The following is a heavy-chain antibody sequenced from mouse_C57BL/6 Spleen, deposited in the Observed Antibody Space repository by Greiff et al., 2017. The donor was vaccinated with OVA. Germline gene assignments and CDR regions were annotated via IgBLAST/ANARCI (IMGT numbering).Heavy chain of an antibody. D-gene: IGHD1-3*01. CDR2: INPNNGGT. V-gene: IGHV1-26*01. Sequence: VQLQQSGPELVKPGASVKISCKASGYTFTDYFMNWVKQSHGKSLEWIGDINPNNGGTSYNQKFKGKATLTVDKSSSTAYMELRSLTSEDSAVYSCARTGITYYFDYWGQGTTLTVSS. CDR3: ARTGITYYFDY. J-gene: IGHJ2*01. CDR1: GYTFTDYF.